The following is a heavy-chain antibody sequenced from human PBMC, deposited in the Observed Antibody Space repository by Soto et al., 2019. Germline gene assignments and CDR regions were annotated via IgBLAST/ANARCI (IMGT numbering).Heavy chain of an antibody. D-gene: IGHD2-15*01. Sequence: GASVKVSCKASGGGNLRDYRTTWVRRAPGQGLEWMGWINAGNGNTKYSQKFQGRVTITRDTSASTAYMELSSLRSEDTAVYYCARRYCSGGSCSPGYYYGMDVWGQGTTVTVSS. CDR1: GGGNLRDYR. CDR3: ARRYCSGGSCSPGYYYGMDV. CDR2: INAGNGNT. V-gene: IGHV1-3*01. J-gene: IGHJ6*02.